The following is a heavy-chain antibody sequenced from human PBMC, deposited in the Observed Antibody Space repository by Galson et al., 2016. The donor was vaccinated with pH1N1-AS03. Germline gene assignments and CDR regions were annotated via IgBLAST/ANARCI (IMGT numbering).Heavy chain of an antibody. CDR3: VRGDGGNNFDF. D-gene: IGHD4-23*01. V-gene: IGHV1-69*05. CDR1: GGTFNKHA. J-gene: IGHJ4*02. Sequence: SVKVSCKASGGTFNKHAITWVRQAPGQGLEWMGGIIPIFGNSDYAQKFQGRVTISTDKSTTTAYMELSSLRSEDTAVYYCVRGDGGNNFDFWGQGTLVTVSS. CDR2: IIPIFGNS.